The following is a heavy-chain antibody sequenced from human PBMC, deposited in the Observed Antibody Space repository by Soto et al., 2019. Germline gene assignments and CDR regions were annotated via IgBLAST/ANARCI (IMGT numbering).Heavy chain of an antibody. Sequence: PGESLKISCKGSGYSFTSYWIGWVRQMPGKGLEWMGIVNPIDSDTRYSPSIQGQVTMSVDKSIATAYLQWSSLKASDTAMYYCARQAGGGLLDSWGKGTLVTVSS. CDR1: GYSFTSYW. J-gene: IGHJ4*02. V-gene: IGHV5-51*01. D-gene: IGHD3-16*01. CDR2: VNPIDSDT. CDR3: ARQAGGGLLDS.